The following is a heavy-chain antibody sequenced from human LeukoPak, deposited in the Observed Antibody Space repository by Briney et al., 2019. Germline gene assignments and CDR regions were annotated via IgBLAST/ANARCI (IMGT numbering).Heavy chain of an antibody. CDR2: ISWNSGSI. D-gene: IGHD3-22*01. CDR3: VRPPGVVVIMGLDY. J-gene: IGHJ4*02. V-gene: IGHV3-9*01. CDR1: GFTFDDYA. Sequence: GGSLRLSCAASGFTFDDYAMHWVRQAPGKGLEWVSGISWNSGSIGYADSVKGRFTISRDNSKNTLYLQMNSLRAEDTAVYYCVRPPGVVVIMGLDYWGQGTLVTVSS.